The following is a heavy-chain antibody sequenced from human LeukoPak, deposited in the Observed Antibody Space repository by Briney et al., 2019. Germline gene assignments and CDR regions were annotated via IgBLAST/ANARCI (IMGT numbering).Heavy chain of an antibody. CDR2: IYTSGST. CDR1: GGSISSYY. D-gene: IGHD1-1*01. CDR3: ARRAYSAAYWKHFDY. V-gene: IGHV4-4*07. Sequence: SETLSLTCTVSGGSISSYYWSWIRQPAGKGLEWIGRIYTSGSTNYNPSLKSRVTMSVDTSKNQFSLKLNSVTAADTAVYFCARRAYSAAYWKHFDYWGQGTLVTVSS. J-gene: IGHJ4*02.